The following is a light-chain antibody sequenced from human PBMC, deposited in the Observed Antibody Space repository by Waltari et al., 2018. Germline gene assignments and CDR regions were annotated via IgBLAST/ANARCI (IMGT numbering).Light chain of an antibody. CDR1: QSVLFTPTNKNY. V-gene: IGKV4-1*01. Sequence: DIVMTQSPDSLAVSLGERATINCKSSQSVLFTPTNKNYLAWYQQKPRQPPKLLIYWASTRGSGVPDRFSGSGSGTDFTLTISSLQAEDVAVYYCQQYQSFPWTFGQGTKVEIK. CDR3: QQYQSFPWT. J-gene: IGKJ1*01. CDR2: WAS.